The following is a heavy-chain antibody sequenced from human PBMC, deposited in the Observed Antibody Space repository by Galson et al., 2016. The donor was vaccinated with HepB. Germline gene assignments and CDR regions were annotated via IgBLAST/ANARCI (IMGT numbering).Heavy chain of an antibody. V-gene: IGHV5-51*01. D-gene: IGHD1-26*01. Sequence: QSGAEVKKPGESLKISCKGSGYSFTSFWIAWVRQMPGKGPEWMGIIYPRDSDTRYSPSFQGRVTISADTSINTAYLQWSSLKASHTAMYYCARHGGSYYTGNHFWGQGTLVTVSS. CDR3: ARHGGSYYTGNHF. CDR1: GYSFTSFW. CDR2: IYPRDSDT. J-gene: IGHJ4*02.